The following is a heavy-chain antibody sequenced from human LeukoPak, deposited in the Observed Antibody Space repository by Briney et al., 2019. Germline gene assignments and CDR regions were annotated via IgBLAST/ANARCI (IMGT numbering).Heavy chain of an antibody. CDR1: GFTFDDYA. Sequence: GRSLRLSCAASGFTFDDYAMHWVRQAPGKGLEWVSGITWNSDSVDYADSVKGRFTISRDNAKNSLYLQMNSLRAEDTALYYCGKSPGSTYYYSLVDYWGQGILVTVSS. CDR2: ITWNSDSV. V-gene: IGHV3-9*01. J-gene: IGHJ4*02. D-gene: IGHD3-22*01. CDR3: GKSPGSTYYYSLVDY.